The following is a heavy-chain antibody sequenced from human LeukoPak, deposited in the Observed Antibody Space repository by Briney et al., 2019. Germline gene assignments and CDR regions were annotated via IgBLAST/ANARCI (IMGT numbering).Heavy chain of an antibody. CDR3: AKDKAAMASYYMDV. CDR2: ISGSGGST. V-gene: IGHV3-23*01. CDR1: GFTFSSYG. J-gene: IGHJ6*03. Sequence: PGGSLRLSCAASGFTFSSYGMSWVRQAPGKGLEWVSAISGSGGSTYYADSVKGRFTISRDNSKNTLYLQMNSLRAEDTAVYYCAKDKAAMASYYMDVWGKGTTVTISS. D-gene: IGHD5-18*01.